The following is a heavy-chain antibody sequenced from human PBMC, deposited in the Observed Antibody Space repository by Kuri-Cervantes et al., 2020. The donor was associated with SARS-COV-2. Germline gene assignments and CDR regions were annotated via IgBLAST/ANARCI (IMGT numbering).Heavy chain of an antibody. D-gene: IGHD3-3*01. V-gene: IGHV1-69*05. J-gene: IGHJ3*02. Sequence: SVKVSCKTSGGTFSSYAVSWVRQAPGQGLEWMGGIIPIFGTANYAQKFQGRVTITTDESTSTAYMELSSLRSEDTAVYYCARSEAARVLRFLEWFVLRAFDIWGQGTMVTVSS. CDR2: IIPIFGTA. CDR1: GGTFSSYA. CDR3: ARSEAARVLRFLEWFVLRAFDI.